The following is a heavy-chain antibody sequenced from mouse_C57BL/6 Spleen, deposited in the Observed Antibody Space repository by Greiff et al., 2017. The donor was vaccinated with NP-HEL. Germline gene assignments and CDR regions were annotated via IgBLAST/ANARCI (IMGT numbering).Heavy chain of an antibody. CDR2: ISGGGGNT. CDR1: GFTFSSYT. J-gene: IGHJ2*01. V-gene: IGHV5-9*01. Sequence: EVMLVESGGGLVKPGGSLKLSCAASGFTFSSYTMSWVRQTPEKRLEWVATISGGGGNTYYPDSVKGRFTISRDNAKNTLYLQMSSLRSEDTALYYCARRGYYSNPIFDYWGQGTTLTVSS. D-gene: IGHD2-5*01. CDR3: ARRGYYSNPIFDY.